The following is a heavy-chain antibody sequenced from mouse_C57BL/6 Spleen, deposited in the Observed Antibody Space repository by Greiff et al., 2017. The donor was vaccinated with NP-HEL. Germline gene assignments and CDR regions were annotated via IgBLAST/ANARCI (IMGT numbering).Heavy chain of an antibody. CDR2: IYPGNSDT. CDR1: GYTFTSYW. Sequence: EVKLVESGTVLARPGASVKMSCKTSGYTFTSYWMHWVKQRPGQGLEWIGAIYPGNSDTSYNQKFKGKAKLTAVTSASTAYMELSSLTNEDSAVYYWTRGGDITTEYYAMDYWGQGTSVTVSS. CDR3: TRGGDITTEYYAMDY. D-gene: IGHD1-1*01. V-gene: IGHV1-5*01. J-gene: IGHJ4*01.